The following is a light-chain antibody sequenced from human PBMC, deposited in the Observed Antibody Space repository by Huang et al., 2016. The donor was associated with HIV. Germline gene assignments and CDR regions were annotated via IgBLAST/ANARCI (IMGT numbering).Light chain of an antibody. CDR3: QHLMS. CDR2: STS. CDR1: QAIRSS. V-gene: IGKV1-9*01. Sequence: IQLTQSPSSLSASVGDRVTITCRANQAIRSSLVWYQQRAGKAPKLLFNSTSTLRSGVPERFSGSVSGTEFTLTISGLQPEDFASYSCQHLMSFGGGTKVEIK. J-gene: IGKJ4*01.